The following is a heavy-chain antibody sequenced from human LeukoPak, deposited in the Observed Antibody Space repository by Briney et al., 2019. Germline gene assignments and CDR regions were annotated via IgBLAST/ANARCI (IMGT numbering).Heavy chain of an antibody. D-gene: IGHD3-22*01. CDR2: IYWNDDK. CDR1: GFSLSTSGVG. Sequence: SGPTLVKPTQTLTLTCTFSGFSLSTSGVGVGWIRQPPGKALEWLALIYWNDDKRYSPSLKSRLTITKDTSKNQVVLTMTNMDPVDTATYYCALIPGYYYDSSGYRFDYWGQGTLVTVSS. J-gene: IGHJ4*02. V-gene: IGHV2-5*01. CDR3: ALIPGYYYDSSGYRFDY.